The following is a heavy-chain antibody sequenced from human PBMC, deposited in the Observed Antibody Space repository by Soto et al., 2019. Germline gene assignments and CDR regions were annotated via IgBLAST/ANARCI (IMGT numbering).Heavy chain of an antibody. J-gene: IGHJ4*02. CDR2: ISYDGSNK. V-gene: IGHV3-30-3*01. Sequence: GGSLRLSCAASGFTFSSYAMHWVRQAPGKGLEWVAVISYDGSNKYYADSVKGRFTISRDNSKNTLYLQMNSLRAEDTAVYYCARDPIAAAGPNFDYWGQGTLVTVSS. D-gene: IGHD6-13*01. CDR1: GFTFSSYA. CDR3: ARDPIAAAGPNFDY.